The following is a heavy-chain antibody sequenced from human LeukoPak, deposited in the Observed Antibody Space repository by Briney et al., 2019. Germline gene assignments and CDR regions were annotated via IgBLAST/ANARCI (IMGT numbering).Heavy chain of an antibody. Sequence: SETLSLTCTVSGGSIRRSSYYWAWIRQPPGKGLEWIGSIYYSGSTYYNPSLKSRVTISVDTSKNQISLNLNSVTAADTAVYYCARHSSDYGGSPIWYFDLWGRGTLVSVSS. V-gene: IGHV4-39*01. CDR1: GGSIRRSSYY. D-gene: IGHD4-23*01. CDR3: ARHSSDYGGSPIWYFDL. CDR2: IYYSGST. J-gene: IGHJ2*01.